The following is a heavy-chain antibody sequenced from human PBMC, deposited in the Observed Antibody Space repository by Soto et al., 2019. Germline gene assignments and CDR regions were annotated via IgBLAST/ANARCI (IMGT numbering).Heavy chain of an antibody. D-gene: IGHD6-13*01. V-gene: IGHV4-30-4*01. J-gene: IGHJ4*02. CDR3: ASLTIAAAGHFDY. Sequence: SETLSLTCTVSGGSISSGDYYWSWIRQPPGKGLEWIGYIYYSGSTYYNPSLKSRVTISVDTSKNQFSLKLSSVTAADTAVYYCASLTIAAAGHFDYWGQGTLVTVSS. CDR2: IYYSGST. CDR1: GGSISSGDYY.